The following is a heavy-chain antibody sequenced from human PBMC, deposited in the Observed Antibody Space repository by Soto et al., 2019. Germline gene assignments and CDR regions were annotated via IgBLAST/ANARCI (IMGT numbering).Heavy chain of an antibody. J-gene: IGHJ5*02. CDR1: GGSISSYY. CDR2: IYYSGST. CDR3: ARFYCSSTSCYGSVNWFDP. V-gene: IGHV4-59*01. D-gene: IGHD2-2*01. Sequence: SETLSLTCTVSGGSISSYYWSWIRQPPGKGLEWIGYIYYSGSTNYNPSLKSRVTISVDTSKNQFSLKLSSVTAADTAVYYCARFYCSSTSCYGSVNWFDPWGQGTLVTVSS.